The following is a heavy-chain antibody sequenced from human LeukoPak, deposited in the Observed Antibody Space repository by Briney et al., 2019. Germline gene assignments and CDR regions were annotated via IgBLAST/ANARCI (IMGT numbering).Heavy chain of an antibody. Sequence: SETLSLTCAVSGGSFNDYYWGWIRQPPGKGLERIGEISHSGSTNYNPSLKSRVTMSVDTSKKHFSLNLLSVTAADTAVYYCARGLLARFWGQGTLVTVSS. J-gene: IGHJ1*01. CDR3: ARGLLARF. V-gene: IGHV4-34*01. CDR2: ISHSGST. CDR1: GGSFNDYY. D-gene: IGHD5-12*01.